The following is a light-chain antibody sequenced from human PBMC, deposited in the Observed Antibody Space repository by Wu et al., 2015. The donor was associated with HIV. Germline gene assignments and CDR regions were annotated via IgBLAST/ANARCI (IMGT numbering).Light chain of an antibody. V-gene: IGKV1-5*03. J-gene: IGKJ1*01. Sequence: DIQTTQSPSTLSASIGDRVTITCRASQSISTALAWYQQKPGKAPKVLIYKASNLESGVPSRFSGSGSGTKFTLTINSLQPDDIATYYCQQYYTYETFGQGTKVE. CDR2: KAS. CDR3: QQYYTYET. CDR1: QSISTA.